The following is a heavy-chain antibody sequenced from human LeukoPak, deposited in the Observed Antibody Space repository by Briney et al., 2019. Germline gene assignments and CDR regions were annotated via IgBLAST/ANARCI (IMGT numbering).Heavy chain of an antibody. Sequence: GESLKISCKGSGYTFTTYWIAWVRQMPGKGLEWMGIIYPGDSDTRYSPSFQGQVTISADKSISTAYLQWSSLKASDTAMYYCARTTSGDHDYWGQGTLVIVSS. CDR1: GYTFTTYW. CDR2: IYPGDSDT. V-gene: IGHV5-51*01. CDR3: ARTTSGDHDY. J-gene: IGHJ4*02. D-gene: IGHD7-27*01.